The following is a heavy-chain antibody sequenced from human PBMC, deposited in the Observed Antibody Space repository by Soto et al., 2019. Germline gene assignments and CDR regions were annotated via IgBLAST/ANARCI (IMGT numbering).Heavy chain of an antibody. CDR1: GYAFMSYG. CDR3: TRVAGYGSGSRHFDT. Sequence: QVHLMQSGAEVTKPGASVTLSCKTSGYAFMSYGLSWVRLAPGQGLEWMGWTVAGSGNRIYAQKFQDRINMNIDTSTNAGYMELRRLRSDDSALYFCTRVAGYGSGSRHFDTWGQGTLVTVSS. CDR2: TVAGSGNR. D-gene: IGHD3-10*01. J-gene: IGHJ4*02. V-gene: IGHV1-18*01.